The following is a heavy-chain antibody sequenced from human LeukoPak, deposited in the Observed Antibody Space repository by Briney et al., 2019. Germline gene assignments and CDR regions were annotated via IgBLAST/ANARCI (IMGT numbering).Heavy chain of an antibody. V-gene: IGHV1-46*01. Sequence: ASVKVSCKASGYTFTSYYMHWVRQAPGQGLEWMGIINLSGGSTSYAQKFQGRVTMTRDTSTSTVYMELSSLRSEDTAVYYCARGTTSGFGEEIKYDYWGQGTLVTVSS. D-gene: IGHD3-10*01. CDR1: GYTFTSYY. CDR2: INLSGGST. J-gene: IGHJ4*02. CDR3: ARGTTSGFGEEIKYDY.